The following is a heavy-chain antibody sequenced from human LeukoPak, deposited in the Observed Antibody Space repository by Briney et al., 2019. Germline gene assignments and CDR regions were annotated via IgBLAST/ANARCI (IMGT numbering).Heavy chain of an antibody. J-gene: IGHJ4*02. Sequence: PGGSLRLSCAASGFTFSSYWMSWVRQAPGKGLEWVANIKQDGSEKYYVDSVKGRFTISRDNAKNSLYLQMNSLRAEDTAVYYCARKISPPFWTLSGDYFDYWGREPWSPSPQ. CDR3: ARKISPPFWTLSGDYFDY. D-gene: IGHD3/OR15-3a*01. CDR1: GFTFSSYW. CDR2: IKQDGSEK. V-gene: IGHV3-7*01.